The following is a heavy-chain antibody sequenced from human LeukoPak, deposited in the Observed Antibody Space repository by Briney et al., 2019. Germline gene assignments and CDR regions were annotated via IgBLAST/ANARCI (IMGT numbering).Heavy chain of an antibody. CDR2: INPNSGGT. D-gene: IGHD6-13*01. J-gene: IGHJ5*02. Sequence: ASVKVSCKASGYAFTGYYMHWVRQAPGQGLEWMGWINPNSGGTNYAQKFQGRVTMTRDTSISTAYMELSRLRSDDTAVYYCAREPTQYSSSLSRPAWFDPWGQGTLVTVSS. CDR1: GYAFTGYY. CDR3: AREPTQYSSSLSRPAWFDP. V-gene: IGHV1-2*02.